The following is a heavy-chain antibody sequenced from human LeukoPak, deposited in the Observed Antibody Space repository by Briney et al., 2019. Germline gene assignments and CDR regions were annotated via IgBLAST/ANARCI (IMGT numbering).Heavy chain of an antibody. CDR3: ASTPARYYDFWSGYYTPPSVYYGMDV. CDR1: GYTFTNYG. V-gene: IGHV1-46*01. D-gene: IGHD3-3*01. Sequence: ASVKVSCKASGYTFTNYGINWVRQAPGQGLEWMGIINPSGGSTSYAQKFQGRVTMTRDTSTSTVYMELSSLRSEDTAVYYCASTPARYYDFWSGYYTPPSVYYGMDVWGQGTTVTVSS. J-gene: IGHJ6*02. CDR2: INPSGGST.